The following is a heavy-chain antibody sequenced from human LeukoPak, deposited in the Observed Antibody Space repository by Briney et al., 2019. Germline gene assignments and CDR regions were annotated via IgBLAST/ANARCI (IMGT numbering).Heavy chain of an antibody. CDR2: IKQDGSEK. Sequence: GGSLRLSCAASGFTFSSYWMSWVRQAPGKGLEWVANIKQDGSEKYYVDSVKGRFTISRDNAKNSLYLQMNSLRAEDTAVYYCARASPDGFGIIYFDYWGQGTLVTVSS. D-gene: IGHD3-10*01. J-gene: IGHJ4*02. CDR3: ARASPDGFGIIYFDY. CDR1: GFTFSSYW. V-gene: IGHV3-7*01.